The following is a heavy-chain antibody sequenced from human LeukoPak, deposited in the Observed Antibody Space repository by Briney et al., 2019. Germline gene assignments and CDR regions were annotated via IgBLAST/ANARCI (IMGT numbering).Heavy chain of an antibody. CDR3: ARWTPLLAYYYYYMDV. D-gene: IGHD3/OR15-3a*01. V-gene: IGHV4-34*01. CDR2: INHSGST. J-gene: IGHJ6*03. Sequence: PSETLSLTCAVYGGSFSGYYWSWIRQPPGKGLEWIGEINHSGSTNYNPSLKSRVTISVDTSKNQFSLKLSSVTAADTAVYYCARWTPLLAYYYYYMDVWGKGTTVTVSS. CDR1: GGSFSGYY.